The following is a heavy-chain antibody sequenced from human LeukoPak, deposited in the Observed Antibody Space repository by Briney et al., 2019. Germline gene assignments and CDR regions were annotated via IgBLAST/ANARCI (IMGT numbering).Heavy chain of an antibody. J-gene: IGHJ4*02. V-gene: IGHV4-38-2*01. CDR3: ARQYTYGPRSDY. CDR1: GFTFSDYY. D-gene: IGHD5-18*01. Sequence: GSLRLSCAASGFTFSDYYMSWIRQAPGKGLGWIGTIYYSGSTYYNPSLKSRVTISVDTSKNQFSLRLSSVTAADTAVYYCARQYTYGPRSDYWGQGTLVTVSS. CDR2: IYYSGST.